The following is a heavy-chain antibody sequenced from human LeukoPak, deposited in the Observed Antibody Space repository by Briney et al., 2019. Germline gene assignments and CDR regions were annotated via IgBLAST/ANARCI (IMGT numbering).Heavy chain of an antibody. V-gene: IGHV1-18*01. Sequence: ASVKVSCKASGYTFTSYGISWVRQAPGQGLEWMGWISVYIGNTNYAQKLQGRVTVTTDTSTSTAYMELRSLRSEDTAVYYCARGPTILRYFDWLLGPYYFDYWGQGTLVTVSS. CDR2: ISVYIGNT. D-gene: IGHD3-9*01. CDR1: GYTFTSYG. CDR3: ARGPTILRYFDWLLGPYYFDY. J-gene: IGHJ4*02.